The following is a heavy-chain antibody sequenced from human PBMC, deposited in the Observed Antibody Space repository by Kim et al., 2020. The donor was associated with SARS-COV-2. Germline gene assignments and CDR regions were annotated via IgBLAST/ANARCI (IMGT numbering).Heavy chain of an antibody. CDR3: AKEFMVRGVIKGNYYYGMDV. V-gene: IGHV3-23*01. J-gene: IGHJ6*02. D-gene: IGHD3-10*01. Sequence: RFTISRDNSKNTLYLQMNSLRAEDTAVYYCAKEFMVRGVIKGNYYYGMDVWGQGTTVTVSS.